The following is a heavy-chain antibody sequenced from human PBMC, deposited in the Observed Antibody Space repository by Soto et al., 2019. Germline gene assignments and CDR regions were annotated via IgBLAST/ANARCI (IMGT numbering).Heavy chain of an antibody. D-gene: IGHD6-13*01. Sequence: SETLSLTCAVDGGSFSGYYWSWIRQPPGKGLEWIGEINQSGSTNYNPSLKSRGTISVDTSNNQFSLKLSSATAADTGVYYCARLPGSSSWYEEDYYGMDVWGQGTPVTVSS. V-gene: IGHV4-34*01. CDR1: GGSFSGYY. CDR2: INQSGST. J-gene: IGHJ6*02. CDR3: ARLPGSSSWYEEDYYGMDV.